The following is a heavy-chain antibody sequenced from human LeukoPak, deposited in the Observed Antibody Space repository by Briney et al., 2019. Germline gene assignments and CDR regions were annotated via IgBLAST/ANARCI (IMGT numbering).Heavy chain of an antibody. V-gene: IGHV1-46*01. CDR1: GYTFTSSY. D-gene: IGHD1-26*01. CDR2: INPSGGST. J-gene: IGHJ6*02. Sequence: ASVKVSFKASGYTFTSSYMHWVRQAPGQGLEWMGIINPSGGSTSYAQKFQGRVTMTRDTSTSTVYMELSSLRSEDTAVYYCARVGTAVAAGRLGWELLAYYGMDVWGQGTTVTVSS. CDR3: ARVGTAVAAGRLGWELLAYYGMDV.